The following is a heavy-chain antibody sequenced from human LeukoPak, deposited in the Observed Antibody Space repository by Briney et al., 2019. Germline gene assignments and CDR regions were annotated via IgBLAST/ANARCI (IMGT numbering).Heavy chain of an antibody. V-gene: IGHV3-20*04. CDR3: ARDLGQYYDTSDNWFDP. J-gene: IGHJ5*02. CDR2: INWNGGNT. CDR1: GITFDLYG. Sequence: GGSLRLSCAASGITFDLYGMTWVRQAPVKGLEWVSGINWNGGNTAYADSVKGRFTISRDNVKNTLNLQMNSLRAEDTAVYYCARDLGQYYDTSDNWFDPWGQGTLVTVSS. D-gene: IGHD3-22*01.